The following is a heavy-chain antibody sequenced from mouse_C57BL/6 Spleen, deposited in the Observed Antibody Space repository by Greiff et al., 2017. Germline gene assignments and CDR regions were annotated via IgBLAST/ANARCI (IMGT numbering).Heavy chain of an antibody. CDR2: IDPSDSYT. CDR3: ASHYYSSVHYFDY. D-gene: IGHD1-1*01. Sequence: QVQLQQPGAELVMPGASVKLSCKASGYTFTSYWMHWVKQRPGQGLEWIGAIDPSDSYTNYNQKFKGKSTLTVDKSSSTAYMQLSSLTSEDSAVYYCASHYYSSVHYFDYWGQGTTLTVSS. V-gene: IGHV1-69*01. J-gene: IGHJ2*01. CDR1: GYTFTSYW.